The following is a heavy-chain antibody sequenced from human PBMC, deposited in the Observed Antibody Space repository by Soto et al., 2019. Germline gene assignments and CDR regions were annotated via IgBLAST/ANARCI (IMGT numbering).Heavy chain of an antibody. CDR3: ARGRYCLTGRCFPNWFDS. CDR1: GDSISNLDYF. Sequence: SETLSLTCSVSGDSISNLDYFWAWIRQPPGQTLEYIGYIYKSATTYYNPSFESRVAISVDTSKSQFSLNVTSVTAADTAVYFCARGRYCLTGRCFPNWFDSWGQGALVTVSS. CDR2: IYKSATT. D-gene: IGHD7-27*01. V-gene: IGHV4-30-4*01. J-gene: IGHJ5*01.